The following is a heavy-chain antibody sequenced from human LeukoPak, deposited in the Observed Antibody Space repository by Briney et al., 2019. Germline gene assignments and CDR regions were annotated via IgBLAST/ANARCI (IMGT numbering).Heavy chain of an antibody. V-gene: IGHV3-23*01. CDR3: AKDLTGTTWSNWFDP. CDR2: ISGSGGST. D-gene: IGHD1-7*01. J-gene: IGHJ5*02. Sequence: GGSLRLSCAASGFTFSSYAMSWVRQAPGKGLEWVSAISGSGGSTYYADSVKGRFAISRDNSKNTLYLQMNSLRAEDTAVYYCAKDLTGTTWSNWFDPWGQGTLVTVSS. CDR1: GFTFSSYA.